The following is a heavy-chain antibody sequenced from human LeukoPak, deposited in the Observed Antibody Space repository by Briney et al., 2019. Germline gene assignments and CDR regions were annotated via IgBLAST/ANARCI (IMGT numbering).Heavy chain of an antibody. CDR1: GDSVSSNSAA. CDR2: TYYRSKWSN. CDR3: ARCTAQDIDAFDI. J-gene: IGHJ3*02. D-gene: IGHD2-15*01. Sequence: SQTLSLTCDISGDSVSSNSAAWNWIRQSPSRGLEWLGRTYYRSKWSNDYAVSVKSRITINPDTSKNQFSLQLKSVTPEDTAVYYCARCTAQDIDAFDIWGQGTMVTVSS. V-gene: IGHV6-1*01.